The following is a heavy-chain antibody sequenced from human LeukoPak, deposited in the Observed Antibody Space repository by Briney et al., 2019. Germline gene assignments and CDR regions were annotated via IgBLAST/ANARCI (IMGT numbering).Heavy chain of an antibody. CDR1: GFTFSSYA. J-gene: IGHJ4*02. CDR2: ISGSGGST. CDR3: AKDRGRGNSYCFFDY. Sequence: WGALRLSCAASGFTFSSYAMSWVRQAPGKGLEWVSAISGSGGSTYYADSVKGRFTISRDNSKNTLYLQMNSRRAEDTAVYCCAKDRGRGNSYCFFDYWGQGNLVTVSS. D-gene: IGHD5-18*01. V-gene: IGHV3-23*01.